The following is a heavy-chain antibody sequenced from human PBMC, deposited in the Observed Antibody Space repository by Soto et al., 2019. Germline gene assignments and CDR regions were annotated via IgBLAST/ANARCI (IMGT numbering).Heavy chain of an antibody. V-gene: IGHV6-1*01. J-gene: IGHJ4*02. CDR2: TYYRSKWYN. CDR1: GYSVSSSTVA. CDR3: ARETVVGGIDFDY. Sequence: QTLSLTCAISGYSVSSSTVAWNLIRQSPSRGLEWLGRTYYRSKWYNDSAFSVKSRLIISPDTSKNQFSLKLTSLTPDDTAVYYCARETVVGGIDFDYWGQGTLVTVSS. D-gene: IGHD1-26*01.